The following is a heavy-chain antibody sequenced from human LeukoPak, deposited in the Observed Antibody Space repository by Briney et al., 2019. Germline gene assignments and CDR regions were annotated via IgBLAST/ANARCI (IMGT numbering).Heavy chain of an antibody. CDR3: ARDLYASGSYDY. Sequence: GGSLRLSCAASGFTFSHYWMSWVRQAPGKGLEWVANIKQDGSEKNYVDSVKGRFTISRDNAKNSLYLQMNILRAEDTAVYYCARDLYASGSYDYWGQGTLVTVSS. V-gene: IGHV3-7*04. CDR2: IKQDGSEK. CDR1: GFTFSHYW. D-gene: IGHD3-10*01. J-gene: IGHJ4*02.